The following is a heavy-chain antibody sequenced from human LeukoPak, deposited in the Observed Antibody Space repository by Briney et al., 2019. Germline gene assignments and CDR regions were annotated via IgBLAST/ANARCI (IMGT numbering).Heavy chain of an antibody. J-gene: IGHJ4*02. Sequence: GGSLRLSCAASGFTFSSFAMNWVRQAPGKGLEWASIIGGSGITTYYADSVKGRFTISRDNSKNTLYLQMNSLRAEDTAVYYCAKRTTVLTHFDYWGQGALVTVSS. CDR1: GFTFSSFA. CDR2: IGGSGITT. V-gene: IGHV3-23*01. D-gene: IGHD4-23*01. CDR3: AKRTTVLTHFDY.